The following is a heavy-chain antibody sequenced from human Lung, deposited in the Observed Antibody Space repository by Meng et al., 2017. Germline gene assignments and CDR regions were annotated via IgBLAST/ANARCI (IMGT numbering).Heavy chain of an antibody. CDR1: GNTFLGCY. V-gene: IGHV1-2*06. D-gene: IGHD6-13*01. CDR3: ARDEDISAAGKLFGDY. Sequence: ASVKVSCKASGNTFLGCYMLWVRRAPGQGLEWMGRINPESGDTHYAQRFQGRVTMTGDTSISTSYMELSGLRSDNTAMYYCARDEDISAAGKLFGDYWGQGTLVTVSS. CDR2: INPESGDT. J-gene: IGHJ4*02.